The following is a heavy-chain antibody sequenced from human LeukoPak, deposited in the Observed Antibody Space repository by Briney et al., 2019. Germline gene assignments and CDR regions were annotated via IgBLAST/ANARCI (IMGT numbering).Heavy chain of an antibody. CDR3: AKDRWGLIVVVINAFDI. V-gene: IGHV3-23*01. Sequence: GGPLRLSCAASGFTFSSYAMSWVRQAPGKGLEGVSAISGSGGSTYYADSVKGRFTISRDNSKNTLYLQMNSLRAEDTAVYYCAKDRWGLIVVVINAFDIWGQGTMVTVSS. D-gene: IGHD3-22*01. CDR1: GFTFSSYA. J-gene: IGHJ3*02. CDR2: ISGSGGST.